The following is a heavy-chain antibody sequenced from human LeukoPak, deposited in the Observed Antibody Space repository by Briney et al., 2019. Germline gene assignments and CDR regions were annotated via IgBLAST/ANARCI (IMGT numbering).Heavy chain of an antibody. Sequence: GGSLRLSCAASGFTFSSYGMHWVRQAPGKGLGWVAVISYDGSNKYYADSVKGRFTISRDNSKNTLYLQMNSLRAEDTAVYYCAKGTSAMNMDVWGQGTTVTVSS. V-gene: IGHV3-30*18. CDR2: ISYDGSNK. CDR1: GFTFSSYG. CDR3: AKGTSAMNMDV. J-gene: IGHJ6*02. D-gene: IGHD2-2*01.